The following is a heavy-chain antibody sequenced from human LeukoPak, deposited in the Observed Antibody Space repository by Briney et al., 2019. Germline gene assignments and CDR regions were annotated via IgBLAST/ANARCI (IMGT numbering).Heavy chain of an antibody. CDR1: GFTFSSYY. J-gene: IGHJ4*02. CDR3: ARAYYGSGRHFDY. D-gene: IGHD3-10*01. Sequence: GGSLRLSCAASGFTFSSYYMSWVRQAPGKGLEWVANIKQDGSEKYYVDSVKGRFTISRDNAKNSLYLQMNSLRAEDTALYYCARAYYGSGRHFDYWGQGTLVTVSS. V-gene: IGHV3-7*03. CDR2: IKQDGSEK.